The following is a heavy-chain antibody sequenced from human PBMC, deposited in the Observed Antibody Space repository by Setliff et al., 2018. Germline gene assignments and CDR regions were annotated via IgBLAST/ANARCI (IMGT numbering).Heavy chain of an antibody. J-gene: IGHJ5*02. CDR3: ARERQGGFLEWSPLDP. CDR2: VYSDGDT. V-gene: IGHV4-4*07. D-gene: IGHD3-3*01. Sequence: PSETLSLTCSVSGGLIYDHWWTWVRQPAGEEFQWIGRVYSDGDTEYNPSLKSRVTISVDTSNNQFSLHLTSVTAADTARYFCARERQGGFLEWSPLDPRGQGILVTVSS. CDR1: GGLIYDHW.